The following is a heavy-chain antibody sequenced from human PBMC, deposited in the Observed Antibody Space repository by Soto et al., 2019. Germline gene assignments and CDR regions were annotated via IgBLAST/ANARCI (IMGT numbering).Heavy chain of an antibody. Sequence: ASVKVSCKTSGYIFHNYGISWVRQAPGQGLEWMGWISDYNGNTKYAQKFQGRVTMATDTSTRTAYMELRSLRSDDTAVYYCVRLIGNSWLDSWGQGTLVTVSS. CDR3: VRLIGNSWLDS. CDR2: ISDYNGNT. V-gene: IGHV1-18*01. D-gene: IGHD3-16*01. J-gene: IGHJ5*01. CDR1: GYIFHNYG.